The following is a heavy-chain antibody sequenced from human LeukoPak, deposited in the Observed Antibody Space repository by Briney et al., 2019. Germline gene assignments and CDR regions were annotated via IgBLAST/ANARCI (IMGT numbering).Heavy chain of an antibody. CDR2: IYYSGST. Sequence: SETLSLTCTVSGGSISSYYWSWIRQPPGKGLEWIGYIYYSGSTNYNPSLKSRVTISVDTSKNQFSLKLSSVTAADTAVYYCARDYYGSGSYYDYWGRGTLVTVSS. CDR3: ARDYYGSGSYYDY. J-gene: IGHJ4*02. CDR1: GGSISSYY. D-gene: IGHD3-10*01. V-gene: IGHV4-59*01.